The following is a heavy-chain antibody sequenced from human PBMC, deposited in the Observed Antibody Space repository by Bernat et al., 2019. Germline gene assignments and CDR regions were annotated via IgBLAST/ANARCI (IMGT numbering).Heavy chain of an antibody. CDR3: ARDSYYYMDV. Sequence: EVQLVESGGGLVQPGGSLRLSCAASGFTVSSNYMSWVRQAPGKGLEWVSVIYSAGSTYYADSVKGRFTISRDNFKNTLYLQMNSLRAEDTAVYYCARDSYYYMDVWGKGTTVTVSS. CDR2: IYSAGST. CDR1: GFTVSSNY. V-gene: IGHV3-66*01. J-gene: IGHJ6*03.